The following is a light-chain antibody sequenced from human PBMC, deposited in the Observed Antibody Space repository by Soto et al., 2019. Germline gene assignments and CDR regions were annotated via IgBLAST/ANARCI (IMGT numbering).Light chain of an antibody. V-gene: IGKV3-20*01. CDR2: GAL. CDR1: HTVSSRF. CDR3: QQYATSPLI. J-gene: IGKJ4*01. Sequence: EIVMAQAPATLSVSPGERPTLSCAASHTVSSRFLAWSPQKPGQAPRPLIYGALSRATGIPDRFSGSGSGTDFTLTISRLEPEDFALYYCQQYATSPLIFGGGTKVDIK.